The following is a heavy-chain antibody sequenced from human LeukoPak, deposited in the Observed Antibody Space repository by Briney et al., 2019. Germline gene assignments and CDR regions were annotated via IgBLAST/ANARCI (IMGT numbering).Heavy chain of an antibody. Sequence: PSETLFLTCTVSGGSISSYYWSWIRQPPGKGLEWIGYIYYSGSTNYNPSLKSRVTISVDTSKNQFSLKLSSVTAADTAVYYCARDRGETGYCDCWGQGTLVTVSS. CDR2: IYYSGST. CDR3: ARDRGETGYCDC. CDR1: GGSISSYY. V-gene: IGHV4-59*01. J-gene: IGHJ4*02. D-gene: IGHD3-9*01.